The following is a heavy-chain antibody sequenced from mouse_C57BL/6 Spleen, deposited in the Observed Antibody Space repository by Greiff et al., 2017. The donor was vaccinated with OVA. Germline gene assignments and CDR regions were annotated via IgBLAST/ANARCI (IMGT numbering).Heavy chain of an antibody. CDR1: GYTFTSYW. D-gene: IGHD1-2*01. Sequence: VQLQQSGTELVKPGASVKLSCKASGYTFTSYWMHWVKQRPGQGLEWIGNINPSNGGTNYNEKFKSKATLTVDKSSSTAYMQLSSLTSEDSAVYYCAREDYYGPWFAYWGQGTPVTVSA. CDR3: AREDYYGPWFAY. J-gene: IGHJ3*01. V-gene: IGHV1-53*01. CDR2: INPSNGGT.